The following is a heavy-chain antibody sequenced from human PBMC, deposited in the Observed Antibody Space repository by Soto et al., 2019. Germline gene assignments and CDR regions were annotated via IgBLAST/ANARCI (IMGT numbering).Heavy chain of an antibody. Sequence: QVQLVESGGGLVKPGGSLRLSCAASGFTFSDYYMSWIRQAPGKGLEWVSYISSSGTTIFYADSLRGRFTISRDNAKKSLYLQMNSLRGEDTAVYYCARVPSNWNYCFDYWGQGTLVTVSS. CDR3: ARVPSNWNYCFDY. V-gene: IGHV3-11*01. D-gene: IGHD1-7*01. CDR1: GFTFSDYY. J-gene: IGHJ4*02. CDR2: ISSSGTTI.